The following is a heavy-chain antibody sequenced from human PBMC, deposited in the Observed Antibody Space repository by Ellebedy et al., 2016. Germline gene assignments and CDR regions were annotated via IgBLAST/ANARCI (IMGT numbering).Heavy chain of an antibody. D-gene: IGHD3-22*01. CDR3: ARGDGERRFYYDTSGGHGYLYYYYMDV. J-gene: IGHJ6*03. Sequence: SETLSLTCSVSGGSFSSYYWNWIRQPPGKGLEWIGYMYDSGSTNYNPSLKSRVTISVDTSKNHFSLKLSSVTAADTAIYYCARGDGERRFYYDTSGGHGYLYYYYMDVWGKGTTVTVSS. V-gene: IGHV4-59*01. CDR1: GGSFSSYY. CDR2: MYDSGST.